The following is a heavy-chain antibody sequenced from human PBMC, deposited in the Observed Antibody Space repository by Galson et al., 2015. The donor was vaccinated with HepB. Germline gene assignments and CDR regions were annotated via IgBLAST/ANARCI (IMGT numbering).Heavy chain of an antibody. CDR2: ISSSSSYT. CDR1: GFTFSDYY. D-gene: IGHD3-3*01. J-gene: IGHJ1*01. CDR3: ARGPEEWQH. V-gene: IGHV3-11*06. Sequence: SLRLSCAASGFTFSDYYMSWIRQAPGKGLEWVSYISSSSSYTNYADSVKGRFTISRDNSKNTLYLQMNSLRAEDTAVYYCARGPEEWQHWGQGTLVTVSS.